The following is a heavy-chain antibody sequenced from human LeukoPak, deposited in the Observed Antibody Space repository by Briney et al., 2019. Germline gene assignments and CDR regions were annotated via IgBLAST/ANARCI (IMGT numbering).Heavy chain of an antibody. CDR2: ISGSGGST. Sequence: PGGSLRLSCAASGFTFSNYSMNWVRQAPGKGLEWVSSISGSGGSTYYADAVKGRFTISRDNSKNTLYLQMNSLRAEDTAVYYCAKDPLKYSYGYFAPGAGDWGQGTLVTVSS. V-gene: IGHV3-23*01. J-gene: IGHJ4*02. D-gene: IGHD5-18*01. CDR1: GFTFSNYS. CDR3: AKDPLKYSYGYFAPGAGD.